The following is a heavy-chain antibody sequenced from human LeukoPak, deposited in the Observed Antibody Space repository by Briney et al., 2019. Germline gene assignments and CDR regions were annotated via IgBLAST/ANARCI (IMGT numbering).Heavy chain of an antibody. CDR3: ARDLSYTSLDY. V-gene: IGHV3-33*01. CDR2: IWSDGSKK. Sequence: GGSLRLSCAASGFTFTNNGFHWVRQAPGKGLEWVAAIWSDGSKKYYADFVKGRFTISKDNSEKTVYLQMNSLRAEDTAVYYCARDLSYTSLDYGGQGTLVTVSS. CDR1: GFTFTNNG. J-gene: IGHJ4*02. D-gene: IGHD2-2*02.